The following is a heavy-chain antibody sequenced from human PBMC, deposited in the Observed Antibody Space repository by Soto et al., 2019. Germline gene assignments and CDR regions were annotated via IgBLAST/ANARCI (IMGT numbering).Heavy chain of an antibody. CDR3: ARDLDSAESIWGYYDSSVGY. CDR1: GFTFSSYA. D-gene: IGHD3-22*01. V-gene: IGHV3-30-3*01. J-gene: IGHJ4*02. CDR2: ISYDGSNK. Sequence: GGSLRLSCAASGFTFSSYAMHWVRQAPGKGLEWVAVISYDGSNKYYADSVKGRFTISRDNSKNTLYLQMNSLRAEDTAVYYCARDLDSAESIWGYYDSSVGYWGQGTLVTVSS.